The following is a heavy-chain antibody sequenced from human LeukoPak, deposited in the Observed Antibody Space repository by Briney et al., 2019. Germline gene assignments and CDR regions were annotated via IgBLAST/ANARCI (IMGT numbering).Heavy chain of an antibody. J-gene: IGHJ4*02. CDR2: IYYSGST. CDR3: ARYSSSWSFDY. D-gene: IGHD6-13*01. Sequence: SETLSLTCTVSGGSISSSSYYWGWIRQPPGKGLEWIGSIYYSGSTYYNPSLKSRVTISVDTSKNQFSLKLSSVTAADTAVYCCARYSSSWSFDYWGQGTLVTVSS. V-gene: IGHV4-39*01. CDR1: GGSISSSSYY.